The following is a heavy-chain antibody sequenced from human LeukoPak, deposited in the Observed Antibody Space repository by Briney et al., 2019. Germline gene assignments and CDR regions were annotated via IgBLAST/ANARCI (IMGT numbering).Heavy chain of an antibody. CDR1: GFTFDDYA. CDR3: AKDVTGTGAFDI. V-gene: IGHV3-9*01. D-gene: IGHD1-7*01. CDR2: ISWNSGII. J-gene: IGHJ3*02. Sequence: GGSLRLSCAASGFTFDDYAMHWVRQAPGKGLEWVSGISWNSGIIGYADSVKGRFTISRDNAKNSLYLQMNSLRAEDTALYYRAKDVTGTGAFDIWGQGTMVTVSS.